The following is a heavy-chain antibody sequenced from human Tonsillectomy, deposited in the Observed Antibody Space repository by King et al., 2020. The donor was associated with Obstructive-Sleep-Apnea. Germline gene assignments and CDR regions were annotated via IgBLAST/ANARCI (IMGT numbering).Heavy chain of an antibody. J-gene: IGHJ4*02. Sequence: VQLVESGGGVVQPGRSLRLSCAASGFTFSSYGMHWVRQAPGKGLEWVAAISYDGSNKYYADSVKGRFTISRDNSKNTLYLQMNSLRAEDTAVYYCAKGSGSFDYWGQGTLVTVSS. D-gene: IGHD1-26*01. V-gene: IGHV3-30*18. CDR1: GFTFSSYG. CDR2: ISYDGSNK. CDR3: AKGSGSFDY.